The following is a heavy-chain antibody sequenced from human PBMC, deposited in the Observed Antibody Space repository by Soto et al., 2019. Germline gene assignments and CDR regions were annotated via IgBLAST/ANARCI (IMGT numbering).Heavy chain of an antibody. D-gene: IGHD1-1*01. CDR1: GGSFSGYY. CDR3: ARGRRARRDGYNSFDY. Sequence: LSLTCAVYGGSFSGYYWSWIRQPPGKGLEWIGEINHSGSTNYNPSLKSRVTISVDTSKNQFSLKLSSVTAADTAVYYCARGRRARRDGYNSFDYWGQGTLVTVSS. CDR2: INHSGST. V-gene: IGHV4-34*01. J-gene: IGHJ4*02.